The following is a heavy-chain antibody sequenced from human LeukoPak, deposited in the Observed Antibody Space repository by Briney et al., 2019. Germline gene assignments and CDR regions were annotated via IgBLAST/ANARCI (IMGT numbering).Heavy chain of an antibody. CDR2: IYYSGST. CDR3: ARVVAARTYYMDV. Sequence: SETLSLTCTVSGGSISSYYWSWIRQPPGKGLEWIGYIYYSGSTNYNPSLKSRVTIPVDTSKNQFSLKLSSVTAADTAVYYCARVVAARTYYMDVWGKGTTVTVSS. D-gene: IGHD6-6*01. V-gene: IGHV4-59*01. CDR1: GGSISSYY. J-gene: IGHJ6*03.